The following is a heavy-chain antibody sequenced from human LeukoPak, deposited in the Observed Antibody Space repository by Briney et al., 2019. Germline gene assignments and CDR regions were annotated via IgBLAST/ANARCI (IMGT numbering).Heavy chain of an antibody. V-gene: IGHV1-69*06. CDR1: GGTFNNYA. Sequence: SVKVSCKASGGTFNNYAISWVRQAPGQGLEWMGGIIPIFGTANYAQRFQGRVTITAHKSTSTAYMELSSLTSGDTAVYYCARRGQGWEAFDFWGQGTMVTVSS. CDR3: ARRGQGWEAFDF. CDR2: IIPIFGTA. J-gene: IGHJ3*01. D-gene: IGHD1-26*01.